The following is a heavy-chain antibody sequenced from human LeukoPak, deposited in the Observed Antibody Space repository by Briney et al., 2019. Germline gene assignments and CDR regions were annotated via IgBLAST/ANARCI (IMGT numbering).Heavy chain of an antibody. Sequence: GGSLRLSCAASGFTFDDYAMHWVRQAPGKGLEWVSGISWNSGSIGYADSVKGRFTISRDNAKNSLYLQMNSLRAEDTALYYCAKGSSSSWYWYFDLWGRGTLVTVSS. D-gene: IGHD6-13*01. J-gene: IGHJ2*01. CDR3: AKGSSSSWYWYFDL. CDR1: GFTFDDYA. V-gene: IGHV3-9*01. CDR2: ISWNSGSI.